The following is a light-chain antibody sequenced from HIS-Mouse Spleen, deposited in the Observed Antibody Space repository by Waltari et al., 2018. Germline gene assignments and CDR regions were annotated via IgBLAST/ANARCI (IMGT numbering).Light chain of an antibody. CDR2: KDS. CDR3: QSADSSGTYV. Sequence: SYELTQPPSVSVSPGQTARITCSGDALPKQYAYWYQQKPGQAPVLVIDKDSGRPSGIPERFSGSSSGTTVTLTISGVQAEDEADYYCQSADSSGTYVFGTGTKVTVL. J-gene: IGLJ1*01. CDR1: ALPKQY. V-gene: IGLV3-25*03.